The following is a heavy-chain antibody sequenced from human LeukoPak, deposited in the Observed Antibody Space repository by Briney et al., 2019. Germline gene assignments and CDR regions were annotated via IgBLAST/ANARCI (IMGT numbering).Heavy chain of an antibody. D-gene: IGHD6-13*01. V-gene: IGHV3-20*01. CDR1: GFTFDDYG. CDR2: INWNGGST. Sequence: PGGSLRLSCAASGFTFDDYGMSWVRQAPGKGLEWVSGINWNGGSTGYADSVKGRFAISRDNAKNSLYLQMNSLRAEDTALYHCARSPSSSWYYFDYWGQGTLVTVSS. CDR3: ARSPSSSWYYFDY. J-gene: IGHJ4*02.